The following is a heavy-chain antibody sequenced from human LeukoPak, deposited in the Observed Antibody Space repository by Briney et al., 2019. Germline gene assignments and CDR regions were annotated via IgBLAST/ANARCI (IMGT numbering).Heavy chain of an antibody. CDR1: GGSFSGYY. CDR3: ARTTVSCSSTSCYRRGRWFDP. J-gene: IGHJ5*02. V-gene: IGHV4-34*01. D-gene: IGHD2-2*01. Sequence: KTSETLSLTCAVYGGSFSGYYWSWIRQPPGKGLGWIGEINHSGSTNYNPSLKSRVTISVDTSTNQFSLKLSSVTAADTAVYYCARTTVSCSSTSCYRRGRWFDPWGQGTLVTVSS. CDR2: INHSGST.